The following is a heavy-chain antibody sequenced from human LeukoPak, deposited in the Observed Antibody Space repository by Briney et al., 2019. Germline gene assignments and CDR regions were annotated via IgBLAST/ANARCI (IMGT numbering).Heavy chain of an antibody. Sequence: GGSLRLSCAASGXTFSDYGVSWVRQAPGKGLEWLSGISGSGGGAYYADSVKGRFTISRDNSQNTLYVQMNSLRGEGTAVYYCAKGRISPDYWGQGTLVTVSS. CDR2: ISGSGGGA. J-gene: IGHJ4*02. D-gene: IGHD2/OR15-2a*01. CDR3: AKGRISPDY. CDR1: GXTFSDYG. V-gene: IGHV3-23*01.